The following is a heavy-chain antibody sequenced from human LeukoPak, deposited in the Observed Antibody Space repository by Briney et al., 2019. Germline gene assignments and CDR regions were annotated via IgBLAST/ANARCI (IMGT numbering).Heavy chain of an antibody. V-gene: IGHV6-1*01. Sequence: SQTLSLTCAISGDSVSSNSAAWNWIRQSPSRGLEWLGRTYYRSKWYNDYAVSVKSRININPDTSKNQFSLQLNSVTPEDTAVYYCARAPNTGYSSGWYPGKWFDPWGQGTLVTVSS. CDR3: ARAPNTGYSSGWYPGKWFDP. J-gene: IGHJ5*02. CDR1: GDSVSSNSAA. CDR2: TYYRSKWYN. D-gene: IGHD6-19*01.